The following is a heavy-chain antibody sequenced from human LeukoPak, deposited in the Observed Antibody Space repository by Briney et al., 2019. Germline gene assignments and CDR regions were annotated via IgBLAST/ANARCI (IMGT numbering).Heavy chain of an antibody. J-gene: IGHJ5*02. D-gene: IGHD2-2*01. V-gene: IGHV4-34*01. Sequence: PSETLSLTCAVYGGSFSGYYWSWIRQPPGKGLEWIGEINHSGSTNYNPSLKSRVTISVDTSKNQFSLKLSSVTAADTAVYYCARSFIVVVPAAIRPAGFNPWGQGTLVTVSS. CDR1: GGSFSGYY. CDR2: INHSGST. CDR3: ARSFIVVVPAAIRPAGFNP.